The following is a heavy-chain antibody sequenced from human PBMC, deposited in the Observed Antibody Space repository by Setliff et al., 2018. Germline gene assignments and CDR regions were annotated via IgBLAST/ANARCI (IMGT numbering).Heavy chain of an antibody. CDR3: ARGARLYETDHHYYGWLDP. V-gene: IGHV3-21*01. Sequence: PGGSLRLSCAASGFSFSNYWMHWVRQAPGKGLVWVSSSSSTGRYTFYADSVKGRFTVSKDNAKNSLYLQMNNLRAEDTAVYHCARGARLYETDHHYYGWLDPWGQGTLVTVSS. CDR2: SSSTGRYT. J-gene: IGHJ5*02. D-gene: IGHD3-22*01. CDR1: GFSFSNYW.